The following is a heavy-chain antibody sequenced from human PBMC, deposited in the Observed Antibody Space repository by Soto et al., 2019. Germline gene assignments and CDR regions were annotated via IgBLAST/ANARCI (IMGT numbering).Heavy chain of an antibody. CDR3: ARGRDPAGYFDY. Sequence: QVQLVESGGGVVQPGRSLRLSCAASGFTFSSYGMHWVRQAPGKALEWVAVIWYDGSNKYYADSVKGRFTISRDNSKNTLYLQMNSLRAEDTAVYYCARGRDPAGYFDYWGQGTLVTVSS. CDR2: IWYDGSNK. D-gene: IGHD3-10*01. J-gene: IGHJ4*02. CDR1: GFTFSSYG. V-gene: IGHV3-33*01.